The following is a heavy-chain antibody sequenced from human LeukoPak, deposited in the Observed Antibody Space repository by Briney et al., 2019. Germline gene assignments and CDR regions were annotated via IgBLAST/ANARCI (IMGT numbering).Heavy chain of an antibody. CDR3: ASLAGTTQEFHFDY. J-gene: IGHJ4*02. V-gene: IGHV1-46*01. D-gene: IGHD1-7*01. CDR1: GYTFTSYY. Sequence: ASVKVSCKASGYTFTSYYMHWVRQAPGQGLEWMGIINPSGGSTSYAQKFQGRVTMTRDTSTSTVYMELSSLRSEGTAVYYCASLAGTTQEFHFDYWGQGTLVTVSP. CDR2: INPSGGST.